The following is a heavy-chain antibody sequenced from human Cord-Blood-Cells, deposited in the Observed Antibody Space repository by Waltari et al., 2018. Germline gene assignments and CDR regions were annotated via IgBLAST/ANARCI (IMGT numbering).Heavy chain of an antibody. CDR3: ARGVIVVVVAATNAFDI. J-gene: IGHJ3*02. D-gene: IGHD2-15*01. CDR1: GGSFSGYY. CDR2: INHSGST. V-gene: IGHV4-34*01. Sequence: QVQLQQWGAGLLKPSETLSLTCAVYGGSFSGYYWSWIRQPTGKGLEWIGEINHSGSTNYNPSLKSRVTISVDTSKNQFSLKLSSVTAADTAVYYCARGVIVVVVAATNAFDIWGQGTMVTVSS.